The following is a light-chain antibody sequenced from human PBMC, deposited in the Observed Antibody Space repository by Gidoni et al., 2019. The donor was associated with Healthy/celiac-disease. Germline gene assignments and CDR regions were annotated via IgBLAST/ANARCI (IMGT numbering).Light chain of an antibody. CDR2: GAS. Sequence: EIVMTQSPDTLSVSPGERATLSCRASQSVSSSLAWYQQSPGQAPRLLIYGASTRATGIPARFSGSGSVTEFTLTISSLQSEDFAVYYCQQYDNWPRTFGQGTKVEIK. J-gene: IGKJ1*01. V-gene: IGKV3-15*01. CDR3: QQYDNWPRT. CDR1: QSVSSS.